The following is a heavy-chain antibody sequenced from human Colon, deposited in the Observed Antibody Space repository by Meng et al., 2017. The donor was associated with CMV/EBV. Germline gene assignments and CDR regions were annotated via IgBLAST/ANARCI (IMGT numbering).Heavy chain of an antibody. V-gene: IGHV3-53*01. CDR1: PFNVVNTY. CDR3: ARGSGPLFPGAFDI. D-gene: IGHD3-10*02. CDR2: IYSGGPM. Sequence: ESLKISCAGSPFNVVNTYMSWVRQAPGKGLEWVALIYSGGPMHYADSVKGRFTISRDNSKNILYLQMNSLRADDTAVYYCARGSGPLFPGAFDIWGQGTMVTVSS. J-gene: IGHJ3*02.